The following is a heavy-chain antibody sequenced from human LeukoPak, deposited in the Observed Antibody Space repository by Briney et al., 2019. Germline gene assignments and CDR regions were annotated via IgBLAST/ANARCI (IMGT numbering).Heavy chain of an antibody. J-gene: IGHJ4*02. D-gene: IGHD3-16*01. CDR1: GGSISSGDYY. V-gene: IGHV4-30-4*08. CDR2: IYYSGST. CDR3: ARSGGYATTWDY. Sequence: SETLSLTCTVSGGSISSGDYYWSWIRQPPGKGLEWIGYIYYSGSTYYNPSLKSRVTISVDTSKNQFSLKLNSVTAADTALYYCARSGGYATTWDYWGQGTLVTVSS.